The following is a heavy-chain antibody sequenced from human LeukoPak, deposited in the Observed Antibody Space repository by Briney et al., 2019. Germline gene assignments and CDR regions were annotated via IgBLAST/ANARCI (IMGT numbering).Heavy chain of an antibody. J-gene: IGHJ4*02. Sequence: GQSLRLSCSASGFTFSSYAMHWVRQAPGKGLEYVSAIRTNGGSTYYADSVKGRFTISRDNSKNTLYLQMSSLRAEDTAVYYCVKGDMTTVTTPFDYWGQGTLVTVSS. D-gene: IGHD4-17*01. CDR1: GFTFSSYA. CDR3: VKGDMTTVTTPFDY. CDR2: IRTNGGST. V-gene: IGHV3-64D*06.